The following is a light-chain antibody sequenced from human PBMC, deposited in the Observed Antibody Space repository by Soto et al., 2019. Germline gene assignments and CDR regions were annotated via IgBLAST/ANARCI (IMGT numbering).Light chain of an antibody. CDR3: QQIDSSPWT. J-gene: IGKJ1*01. V-gene: IGKV3-20*01. CDR1: QSVGSSY. CDR2: GAS. Sequence: EIVLTQSPGTLCLSPGERASLSCRASQSVGSSYLAWYQQNPGRAPRLLIYGASRRATGIPDRFSGSGSGTDFTLTISRLEPEDFAMYYCQQIDSSPWTFGQGTKVDIK.